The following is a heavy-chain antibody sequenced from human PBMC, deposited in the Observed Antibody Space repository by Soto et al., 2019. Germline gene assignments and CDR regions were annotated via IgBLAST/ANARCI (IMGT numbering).Heavy chain of an antibody. CDR2: MNKDGSSI. J-gene: IGHJ4*02. Sequence: EVLLVESGGGIVQPGGSLRLSCAASGFPFGGECMHWVRQGPGKGLVWVSRMNKDGSSIAYADSVRGRVTISRDNAKSTLNLHMHKPRPEDTALNICVRPYGSTPGWGQGTPVIVSS. V-gene: IGHV3-74*01. CDR3: VRPYGSTPG. CDR1: GFPFGGEC. D-gene: IGHD4-17*01.